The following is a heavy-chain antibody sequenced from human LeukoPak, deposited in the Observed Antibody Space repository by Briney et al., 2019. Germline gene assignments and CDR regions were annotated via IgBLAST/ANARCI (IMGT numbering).Heavy chain of an antibody. CDR1: GFTFSDYW. J-gene: IGHJ4*02. CDR3: ARDRGNGFNSYSFDY. D-gene: IGHD5-24*01. Sequence: PGGSLRLSCAASGFTFSDYWMSWVRQAPGKGLEWVANIKQDGSEKYSVDSVKGRFTISRDNAKNSLFLQMNSLRAEDTALYYCARDRGNGFNSYSFDYWGQGTLVTVSS. CDR2: IKQDGSEK. V-gene: IGHV3-7*01.